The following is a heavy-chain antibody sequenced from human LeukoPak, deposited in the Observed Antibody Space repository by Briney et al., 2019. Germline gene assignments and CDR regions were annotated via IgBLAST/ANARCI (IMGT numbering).Heavy chain of an antibody. CDR3: ARLARYYYYYMDV. V-gene: IGHV5-51*01. CDR2: IYPGDSDT. CDR1: GYSFTSYW. J-gene: IGHJ6*03. Sequence: GESLKISCMGSGYSFTSYWIGWVRQMPGKGLEWMGIIYPGDSDTRYSPSFQGQVTISADKSISTAYLQWSSLKASDTAMYYCARLARYYYYYMDVWGKGTTVTVSS.